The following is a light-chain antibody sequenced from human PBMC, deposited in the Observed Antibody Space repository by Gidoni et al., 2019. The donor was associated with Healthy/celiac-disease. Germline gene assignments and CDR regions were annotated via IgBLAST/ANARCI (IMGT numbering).Light chain of an antibody. CDR1: QGISNY. CDR3: QKYNSAPFT. Sequence: DIQMTQSPSSLSASVGDRVTITCRASQGISNYLAWYQQTPGKVPQLLIYAASTLQSGVPSRFSGSGSVSDFTLTISSLQPEDVATSYCQKYNSAPFTFGPGTKVDIK. CDR2: AAS. J-gene: IGKJ3*01. V-gene: IGKV1-27*01.